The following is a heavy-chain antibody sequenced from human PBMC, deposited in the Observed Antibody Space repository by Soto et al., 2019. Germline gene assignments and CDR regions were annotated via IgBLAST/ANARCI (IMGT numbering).Heavy chain of an antibody. CDR3: AGGRPNDAFDI. CDR2: IIPILGIA. D-gene: IGHD3-16*01. V-gene: IGHV1-69*02. J-gene: IGHJ3*02. Sequence: GASVKDSCKASGGTFSSYTISWVRQAPGQGLGWMGRIIPILGIANYAQKFQGRVTITADKSTSTAYMELSSLRSEDTAVYYCAGGRPNDAFDIWGQGTMVTVSS. CDR1: GGTFSSYT.